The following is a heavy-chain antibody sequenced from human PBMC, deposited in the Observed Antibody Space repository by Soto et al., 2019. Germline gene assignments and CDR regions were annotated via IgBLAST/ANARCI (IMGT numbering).Heavy chain of an antibody. Sequence: KPSDTLSLTCTVSGGSISRGGYYWSWIRQHPGKGLEWIGYIYYSGSTYYNPSLKSRVTISVDTSKNQFSLKLSSVTAADTAVYYCATEGDSEAFDIWGQGTMFTVSS. CDR2: IYYSGST. CDR3: ATEGDSEAFDI. V-gene: IGHV4-31*03. J-gene: IGHJ3*02. CDR1: GGSISRGGYY.